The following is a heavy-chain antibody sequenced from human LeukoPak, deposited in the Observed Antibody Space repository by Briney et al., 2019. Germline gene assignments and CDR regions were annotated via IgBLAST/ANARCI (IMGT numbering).Heavy chain of an antibody. CDR1: GGSISSSSYY. J-gene: IGHJ4*02. CDR2: IYYSGST. CDR3: ARGRYYDFWSGYRY. Sequence: SETLSLTCTVSGGSISSSSYYWGWIRQPPGKGLEWIGSIYYSGSTYYNPSLKSRVTISVDTSKNQFSLKLSSVTAADTAVHYCARGRYYDFWSGYRYWGQGTLVTVSS. V-gene: IGHV4-39*01. D-gene: IGHD3-3*01.